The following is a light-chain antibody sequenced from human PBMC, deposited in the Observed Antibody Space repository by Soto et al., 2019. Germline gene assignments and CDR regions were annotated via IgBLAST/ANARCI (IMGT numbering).Light chain of an antibody. CDR2: GNS. Sequence: QSVLTQPPSVSGAPGQRVTISCTGSSSNIGAGYDVHWYQQLPGTAPKLLIYGNSNRPSGVPDRFSGSKSGTSASLAITGLQAGDEADYYCQSYDSSLSGSHVVVGGGTKVTV. V-gene: IGLV1-40*01. J-gene: IGLJ2*01. CDR3: QSYDSSLSGSHVV. CDR1: SSNIGAGYD.